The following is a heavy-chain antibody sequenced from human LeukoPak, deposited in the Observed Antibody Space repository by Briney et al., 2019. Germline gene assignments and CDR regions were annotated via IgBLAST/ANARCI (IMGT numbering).Heavy chain of an antibody. CDR2: INHSGST. D-gene: IGHD3-22*01. CDR3: ARGLDSSGYYEALNAFDI. CDR1: GGSFSGYY. Sequence: SETLSLTCAVYGGSFSGYYWSWIRQPPGKGLEWIGEINHSGSTNYNPSLKSRVTISVDTSKNQFSLKLSSVTAADTAVYYCARGLDSSGYYEALNAFDIWGQGTMVTVSS. J-gene: IGHJ3*02. V-gene: IGHV4-34*01.